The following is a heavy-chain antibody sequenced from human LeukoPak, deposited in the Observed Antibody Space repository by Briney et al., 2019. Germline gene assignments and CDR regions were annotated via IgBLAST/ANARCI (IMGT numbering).Heavy chain of an antibody. V-gene: IGHV1-69*04. D-gene: IGHD3-3*01. Sequence: SLKVSSKAPRDTSSIYATRPGRQTPGQGLERMGSIIPILDIANYAQKFQGRVTITEDKSTSTAYMDLSSLRSEDTPVYYCARVASGGIKTTIFGGVISPDPYYYYGMDVWGKGTTVTVSS. CDR3: ARVASGGIKTTIFGGVISPDPYYYYGMDV. CDR2: IIPILDIA. J-gene: IGHJ6*04. CDR1: RDTSSIYA.